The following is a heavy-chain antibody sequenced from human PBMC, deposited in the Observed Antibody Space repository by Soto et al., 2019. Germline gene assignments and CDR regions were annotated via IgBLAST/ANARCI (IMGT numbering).Heavy chain of an antibody. CDR1: GYTFTSYA. V-gene: IGHV1-3*01. CDR3: ARNVRYSNYYYYGMDV. Sequence: ASVKVSCKASGYTFTSYAMHWVRQAPGQRLEWMGWINAGNGNTKYSQKFQGRVTITRDTSASTAYMELSSLRSEDTAVYYCARNVRYSNYYYYGMDVWGQGTTVTVSS. D-gene: IGHD4-4*01. CDR2: INAGNGNT. J-gene: IGHJ6*02.